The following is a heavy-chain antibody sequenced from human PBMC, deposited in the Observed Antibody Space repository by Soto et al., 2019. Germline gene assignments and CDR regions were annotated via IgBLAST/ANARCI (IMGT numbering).Heavy chain of an antibody. CDR1: GGSISSYY. J-gene: IGHJ3*02. V-gene: IGHV4-59*01. CDR3: ARSPIMITFGGVIPDAFDI. Sequence: SETLSLTCTVCGGSISSYYWSWIRQPPGKGLEWIGYIYYSGSTNYNPSLKSRVTISVDTSKNQFSLKLSSVTAADTAVYYCARSPIMITFGGVIPDAFDIWGQGTMVT. CDR2: IYYSGST. D-gene: IGHD3-16*02.